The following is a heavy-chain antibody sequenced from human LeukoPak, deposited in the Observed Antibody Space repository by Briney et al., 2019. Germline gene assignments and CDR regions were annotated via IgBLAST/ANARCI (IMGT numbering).Heavy chain of an antibody. CDR1: GGSISSGGYY. CDR2: IYYSGST. J-gene: IGHJ4*02. V-gene: IGHV4-31*03. CDR3: ARRAVVAAAVSYFDY. D-gene: IGHD2-2*01. Sequence: SETLSLTCTVSGGSISSGGYYWSWIRQHPGKGLEWIGYIYYSGSTYYSPSLNSRVTVSIDTSNKQFSLRLTSVTAADTAVYYCARRAVVAAAVSYFDYWGQGILVTVSS.